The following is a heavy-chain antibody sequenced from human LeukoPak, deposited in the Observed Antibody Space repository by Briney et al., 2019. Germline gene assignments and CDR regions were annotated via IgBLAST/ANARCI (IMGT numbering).Heavy chain of an antibody. V-gene: IGHV3-30*02. Sequence: PGGSLRLSCAASGFTFSSYGIHWVRQAPGKGLEWVAFIRYDGSNKYYADSVKGRFTISRDNSKNTLYLQMNSLRAEDTAVYYCAILIGAIVVVPAARPPFEYYFDYWGQGTLVTVSS. J-gene: IGHJ4*02. D-gene: IGHD2-2*01. CDR1: GFTFSSYG. CDR2: IRYDGSNK. CDR3: AILIGAIVVVPAARPPFEYYFDY.